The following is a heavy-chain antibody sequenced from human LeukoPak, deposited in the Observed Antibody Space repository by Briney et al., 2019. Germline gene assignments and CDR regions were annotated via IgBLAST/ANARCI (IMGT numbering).Heavy chain of an antibody. CDR1: GFTVSSNS. D-gene: IGHD1-26*01. V-gene: IGHV3-53*01. Sequence: GGSLRLSCTVSGFTVSSNSMSWVRQAPGKGLEWVSFIYSDNTHYSDSVKGRFTISRDNAKNSLYLQMNSLRAEDTAVYYCAREPLRELRKAYDYWGQGTLVTVSS. CDR3: AREPLRELRKAYDY. J-gene: IGHJ4*02. CDR2: IYSDNT.